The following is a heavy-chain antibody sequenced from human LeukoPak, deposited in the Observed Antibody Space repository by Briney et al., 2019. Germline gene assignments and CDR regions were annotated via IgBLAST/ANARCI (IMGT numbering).Heavy chain of an antibody. CDR3: AGISAAGTF. V-gene: IGHV3-21*01. J-gene: IGHJ4*02. Sequence: NPGGSLRLSCAASGFTFSSYSMNWVRQAPGKGLEWVSSISTGGTYIYYADSVKGRFTISRGNAKNSLYLQMNTLRAEDTAVYYCAGISAAGTFWGQGALVTVSS. CDR2: ISTGGTYI. CDR1: GFTFSSYS. D-gene: IGHD6-13*01.